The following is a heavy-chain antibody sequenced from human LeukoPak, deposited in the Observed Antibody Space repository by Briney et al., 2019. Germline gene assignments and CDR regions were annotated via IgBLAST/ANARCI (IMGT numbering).Heavy chain of an antibody. D-gene: IGHD4-11*01. J-gene: IGHJ4*02. CDR2: IFYSGNT. CDR1: GGSISTYY. Sequence: SETLSLTCTVSGGSISTYYWSWIRQPPGKGLEWIGYIFYSGNTNYNPSLKSRVTMSVETSKNQFSLRLNSVTAADTAVYYCARARALQTSPFDCWGQGTLVLVSS. V-gene: IGHV4-59*01. CDR3: ARARALQTSPFDC.